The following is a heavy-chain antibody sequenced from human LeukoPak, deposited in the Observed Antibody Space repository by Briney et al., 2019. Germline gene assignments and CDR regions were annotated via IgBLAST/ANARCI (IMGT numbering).Heavy chain of an antibody. J-gene: IGHJ4*02. V-gene: IGHV4-61*03. CDR1: GDSVSNGNYY. D-gene: IGHD3-10*01. Sequence: SETLSLTRTVSGDSVSNGNYYWSWLRQPPGKALEWIGYIYYTGKTYYNPSLEGRVTILVDTSRNHFSVKPSSVTAADTAVYYCARSQNYYGSGDYWSQGTLVTVSS. CDR2: IYYTGKT. CDR3: ARSQNYYGSGDY.